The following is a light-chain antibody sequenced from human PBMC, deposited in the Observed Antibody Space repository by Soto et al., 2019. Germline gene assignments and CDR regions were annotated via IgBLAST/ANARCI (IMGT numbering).Light chain of an antibody. CDR2: AAS. CDR1: QSISSY. J-gene: IGKJ5*01. Sequence: DIQMTQSPSSLSASLGDRVTITCRASQSISSYLNWYQEKPGKAPKLLIYAASSLQSGVPSRFSGSGSGTDFTLTINSLQPEDFATYYCQQSFNTPVTFGQGTRLE. V-gene: IGKV1-39*01. CDR3: QQSFNTPVT.